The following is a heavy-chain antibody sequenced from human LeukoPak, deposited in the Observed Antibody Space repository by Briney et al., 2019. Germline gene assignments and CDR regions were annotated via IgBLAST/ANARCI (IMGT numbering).Heavy chain of an antibody. D-gene: IGHD6-19*01. CDR1: GFTFSSYA. CDR2: ISYDGSNK. J-gene: IGHJ4*02. CDR3: ARVGYSSGWYGGYYLDY. Sequence: GGSLRLSCAASGFTFSSYAMHWVRQAPGKGLEWVAVISYDGSNKYYADSVKGRFTISRDNSKNTLYLQMNSLRAEDTAVYYCARVGYSSGWYGGYYLDYWGQGTLVTVSS. V-gene: IGHV3-30*04.